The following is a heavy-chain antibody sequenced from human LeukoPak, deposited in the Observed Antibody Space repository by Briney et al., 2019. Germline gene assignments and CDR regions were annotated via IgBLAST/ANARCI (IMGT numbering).Heavy chain of an antibody. J-gene: IGHJ2*01. Sequence: PSETLSLTCAVYGGSFSGYYWSWIRQPPGKGLEWIGEINHSGSTNYNPSLKSRVTISVDTSKNQFSLKLSSVTAADTAVYYCARHLALYSSSSSAPDWYFDLWGRGTLVTVSS. V-gene: IGHV4-34*01. CDR1: GGSFSGYY. CDR2: INHSGST. D-gene: IGHD6-6*01. CDR3: ARHLALYSSSSSAPDWYFDL.